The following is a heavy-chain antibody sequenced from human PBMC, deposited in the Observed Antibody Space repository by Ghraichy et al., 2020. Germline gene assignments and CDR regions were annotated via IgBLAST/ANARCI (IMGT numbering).Heavy chain of an antibody. J-gene: IGHJ6*02. CDR3: ARDPGYGDYYYYYGMDV. CDR1: GYTFTSYG. CDR2: ISAYNGNT. D-gene: IGHD4-17*01. V-gene: IGHV1-18*01. Sequence: ASVKVSCKASGYTFTSYGISWVRQAPGQGLEWMGWISAYNGNTNYAQKLQGRVTMTTDTSTSTAYMELRSLRSDDTAVYYCARDPGYGDYYYYYGMDVWGQGTTVTVSS.